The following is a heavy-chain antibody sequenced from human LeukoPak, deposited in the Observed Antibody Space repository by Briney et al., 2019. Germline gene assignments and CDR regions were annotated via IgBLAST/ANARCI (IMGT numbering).Heavy chain of an antibody. CDR1: GYTFTSYG. V-gene: IGHV1-18*01. CDR3: ARDATPYDSSGYYNY. Sequence: ASVKVSCKASGYTFTSYGISWVRQAPGQGLGWMGWISAYNGNTNYAQKLQGRVTMTTDTSTSTAYMELRSLRSDDTAVYYCARDATPYDSSGYYNYWGQGTLVTVSS. CDR2: ISAYNGNT. D-gene: IGHD3-22*01. J-gene: IGHJ4*02.